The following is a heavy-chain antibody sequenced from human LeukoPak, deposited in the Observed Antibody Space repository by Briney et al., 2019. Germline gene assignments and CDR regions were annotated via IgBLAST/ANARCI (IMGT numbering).Heavy chain of an antibody. Sequence: GGSLRLSCAASGFTFSSYAMHWVRQAPGKGLQYVSTISSNGGSTFYASSLKGRFIISRDNSKNTLYLQMGSLRPGDMAVYYCARDRTLPETKGLHWFDPWGQGTLVTVSS. D-gene: IGHD1-1*01. CDR3: ARDRTLPETKGLHWFDP. CDR2: ISSNGGST. CDR1: GFTFSSYA. J-gene: IGHJ5*02. V-gene: IGHV3-64*01.